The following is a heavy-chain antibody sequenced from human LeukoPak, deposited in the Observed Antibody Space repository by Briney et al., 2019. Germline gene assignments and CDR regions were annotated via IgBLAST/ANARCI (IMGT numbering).Heavy chain of an antibody. J-gene: IGHJ4*02. CDR1: GFTFSSYG. CDR3: ARDASGSYYFDY. Sequence: QPGRSLRLSCAASGFTFSSYGIHWVRQAPGRGLEWVAFIWSDGSNKYYADSVKGRFTISRDNSKNTLYLQMNSLRAEDTAVYYCARDASGSYYFDYWGQGTPVTVSS. D-gene: IGHD3-10*01. V-gene: IGHV3-33*01. CDR2: IWSDGSNK.